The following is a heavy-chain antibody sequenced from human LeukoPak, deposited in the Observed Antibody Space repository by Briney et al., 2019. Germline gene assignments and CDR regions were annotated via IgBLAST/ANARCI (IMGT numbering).Heavy chain of an antibody. J-gene: IGHJ4*02. CDR3: ARDGSYYYDSSGYYLSPPPYFDY. Sequence: PGGSLRLSCAASGFTFSSYSMNWVRQAPGKGLEWVSSISSSSSYIYYADSVKGRFTISRDNAKNSLYLQMNSLRAEDTAVYYCARDGSYYYDSSGYYLSPPPYFDYWGQGTLVTVSS. V-gene: IGHV3-21*01. D-gene: IGHD3-22*01. CDR1: GFTFSSYS. CDR2: ISSSSSYI.